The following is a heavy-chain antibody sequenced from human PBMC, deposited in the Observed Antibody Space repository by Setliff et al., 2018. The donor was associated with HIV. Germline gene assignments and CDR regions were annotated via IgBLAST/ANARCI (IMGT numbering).Heavy chain of an antibody. J-gene: IGHJ6*02. CDR2: INPNSGGT. Sequence: RASVKVSCKASGYTFTGYYMHWVRQAPGQGLEWMGWINPNSGGTNYAQKFQGRVTMTRDTSISTAYMELSRLRSDDTAVYYCARSGYSSSWYLDYYYYGMDVWGQGTTVTVSS. V-gene: IGHV1-2*02. D-gene: IGHD6-13*01. CDR1: GYTFTGYY. CDR3: ARSGYSSSWYLDYYYYGMDV.